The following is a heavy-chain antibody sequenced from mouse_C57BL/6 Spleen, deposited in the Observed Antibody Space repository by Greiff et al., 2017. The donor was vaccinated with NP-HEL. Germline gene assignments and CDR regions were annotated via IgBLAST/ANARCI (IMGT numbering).Heavy chain of an antibody. CDR3: ARSPYDYAFDY. CDR2: INPSSGYT. Sequence: VQLVESGAELAKPGASVKLSCKASGYTFTSYWMHWVKQRPGQGLEWIGYINPSSGYTKYNQKFKDKATLTADKSSSTAYMQLSSLTYDDSAVYYCARSPYDYAFDYWGQGTTLTVSS. J-gene: IGHJ2*01. V-gene: IGHV1-7*01. CDR1: GYTFTSYW. D-gene: IGHD2-4*01.